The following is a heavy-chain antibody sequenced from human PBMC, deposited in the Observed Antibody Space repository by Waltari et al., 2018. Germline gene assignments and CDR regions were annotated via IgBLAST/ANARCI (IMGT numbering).Heavy chain of an antibody. CDR3: ARGRFYYYGSGSYYNPEFDP. D-gene: IGHD3-10*01. V-gene: IGHV4-34*01. CDR1: GGSFSGYY. J-gene: IGHJ5*02. CDR2: INHSGST. Sequence: QVQLQQWGAGLLKPSETLSLTCAVYGGSFSGYYWSWIRQPPGTGLEWIGEINHSGSTNYNPSLKSRVTISVDTSKNQFSLKLSSVTAADTAVYYCARGRFYYYGSGSYYNPEFDPWGQGTLVTVSS.